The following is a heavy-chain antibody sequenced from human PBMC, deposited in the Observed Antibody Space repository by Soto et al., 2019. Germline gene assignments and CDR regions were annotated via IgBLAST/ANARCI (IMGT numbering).Heavy chain of an antibody. Sequence: EVQLVQSGGGLVQPGGSLGLSGVGSGFTFPDFSWNWARQAQGKGLEWVANFKPAGYGPNLVESVKGRFTTSRDTAKNSLFLQMNSLRADDTAVYYCAGWGGHDYNYWGQGILVTVSS. V-gene: IGHV3-7*03. CDR1: GFTFPDFS. J-gene: IGHJ4*02. CDR2: FKPAGYGP. CDR3: AGWGGHDYNY. D-gene: IGHD4-4*01.